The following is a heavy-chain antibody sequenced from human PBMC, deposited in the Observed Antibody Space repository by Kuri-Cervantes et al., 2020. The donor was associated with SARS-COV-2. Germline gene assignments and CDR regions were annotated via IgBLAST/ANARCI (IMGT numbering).Heavy chain of an antibody. CDR2: IYHTGSP. Sequence: GSLRLSCTVSGGSVSDRNSYWTWIRQSPGKGLAWIGYIYHTGSPTYSPSLKSRVTISLDKPKNQFSLRLTSVTAADTAVYYCARSPYDFWSGSWGWGQGTLVTVSS. V-gene: IGHV4-61*01. CDR3: ARSPYDFWSGSWG. J-gene: IGHJ4*02. CDR1: GGSVSDRNSY. D-gene: IGHD3-3*01.